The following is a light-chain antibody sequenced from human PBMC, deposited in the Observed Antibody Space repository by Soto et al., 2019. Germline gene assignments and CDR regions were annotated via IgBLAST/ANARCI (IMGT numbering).Light chain of an antibody. CDR3: QQYNGT. J-gene: IGKJ1*01. CDR2: KAS. Sequence: DIQMTQSPSTLSASVGDRVTITCRASQTISSWLAWCQQKLGKAPKLLIYKASSLEGGVPSRFIGSGSGTEFTLTTSSLQPDDSATYYCQQYNGTFGRGTKVDVK. CDR1: QTISSW. V-gene: IGKV1-5*03.